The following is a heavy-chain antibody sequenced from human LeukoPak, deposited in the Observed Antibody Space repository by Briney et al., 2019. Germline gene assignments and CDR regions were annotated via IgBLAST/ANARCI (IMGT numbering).Heavy chain of an antibody. V-gene: IGHV3-48*01. J-gene: IGHJ5*02. CDR3: ARGLYRFDP. D-gene: IGHD3-10*01. CDR2: ISGSSSTI. CDR1: GFTFSSYS. Sequence: GGSLRLSCAASGFTFSSYSMNWVRQAPGKGLEWVSYISGSSSTIYYADSVKGRFTISRDNAKNSLYLQMNSLRAEDTAVYYCARGLYRFDPWGQGTLVTVSS.